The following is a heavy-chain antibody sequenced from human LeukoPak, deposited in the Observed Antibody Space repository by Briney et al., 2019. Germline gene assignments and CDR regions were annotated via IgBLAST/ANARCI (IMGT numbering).Heavy chain of an antibody. CDR3: ASLQGYDSSGYYYALSYYHYMDV. CDR2: IYYSGST. CDR1: GGSISSSSYY. J-gene: IGHJ6*03. Sequence: PSETLSLTCTVSGGSISSSSYYWGWIRQPPGKGLEWIGSIYYSGSTYYNPSLKSRVTISVDTSKNQFSLKLSSVTAADTAVYYCASLQGYDSSGYYYALSYYHYMDVWGKGTTVTVSS. D-gene: IGHD3-22*01. V-gene: IGHV4-39*01.